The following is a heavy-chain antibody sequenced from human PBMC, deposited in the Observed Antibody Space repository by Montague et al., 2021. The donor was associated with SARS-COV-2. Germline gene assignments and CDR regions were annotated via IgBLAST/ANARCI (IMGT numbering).Heavy chain of an antibody. CDR3: ARAERGSCGDGNCYQYFFNY. V-gene: IGHV6-1*01. J-gene: IGHJ4*02. CDR2: TYYRSEWYS. CDR1: GDSVSTNSGT. Sequence: CAISGDSVSTNSGTWSWVRLSPSRGLEWLGRTYYRSEWYSDYSVSVKSRISINPDTSKNQFSLQLNSVTPEDTAVCYCARAERGSCGDGNCYQYFFNYWGQGTLVTVSS. D-gene: IGHD2-15*01.